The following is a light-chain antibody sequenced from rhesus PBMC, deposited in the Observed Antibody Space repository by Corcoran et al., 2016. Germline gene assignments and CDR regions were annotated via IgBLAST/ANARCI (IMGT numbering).Light chain of an antibody. CDR3: QQHNSHPYS. CDR2: AAS. V-gene: IGKV1-44*01. J-gene: IGKJ2*01. Sequence: DIQMTQSPSSLSASVGDRVTITCRASQTINTYLAWYQPKPGKVPKLLIYAASSLESGVPSRFSGSGAGTEFTLTISSLQPEDFATYYCQQHNSHPYSFGQGTKVEIK. CDR1: QTINTY.